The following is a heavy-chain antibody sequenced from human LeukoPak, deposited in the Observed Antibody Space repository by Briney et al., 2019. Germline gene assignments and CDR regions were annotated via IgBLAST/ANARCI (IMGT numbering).Heavy chain of an antibody. V-gene: IGHV3-74*01. D-gene: IGHD2-21*01. CDR2: ISDDGCYT. CDR3: ASFGISWRSSY. CDR1: GFIFSSHW. Sequence: GGSLRLSCAASGFIFSSHWVHWVRHAPGKGLVWVSRISDDGCYTSNVDSVKGRFTISRDNVNNMLYLHMNSLRAEDTAVYYCASFGISWRSSYWGQGTLVTVSS. J-gene: IGHJ4*02.